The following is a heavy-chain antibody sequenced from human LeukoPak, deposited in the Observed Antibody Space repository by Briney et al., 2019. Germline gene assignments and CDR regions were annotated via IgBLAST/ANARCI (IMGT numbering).Heavy chain of an antibody. D-gene: IGHD5-18*01. J-gene: IGHJ4*02. CDR3: VKSADDSYGPTFDY. V-gene: IGHV3-23*01. CDR2: IVGRGSST. Sequence: PGASLRLSCAASGFIFSNYAMSWVRQAPGKGLEWVSAIVGRGSSTYYADSVKGRFTISRDNSKNTLYLQMSSLRAEDTAVYYCVKSADDSYGPTFDYWGQGTLVTVSS. CDR1: GFIFSNYA.